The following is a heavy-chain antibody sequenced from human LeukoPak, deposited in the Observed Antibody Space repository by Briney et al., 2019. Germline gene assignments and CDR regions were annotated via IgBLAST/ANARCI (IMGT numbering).Heavy chain of an antibody. D-gene: IGHD4-17*01. CDR2: IYHSGST. CDR1: GYSISSGYY. J-gene: IGHJ4*02. Sequence: SETLSLTCAVSGYSISSGYYWGWIRQPPGKGLEWIGSIYHSGSTYYNPSLKSRVTISVDTSKNQFSLKLSSVTAAGTAVYYCARNYGDSLDYWGQGTLVTVSS. V-gene: IGHV4-38-2*01. CDR3: ARNYGDSLDY.